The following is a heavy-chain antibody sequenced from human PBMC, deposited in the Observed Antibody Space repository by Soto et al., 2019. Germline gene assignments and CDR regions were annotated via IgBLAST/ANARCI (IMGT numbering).Heavy chain of an antibody. CDR2: INAGNGNT. Sequence: APVKVSCKASVSTFTSYGMRRVRQASGQRLEWMGWINAGNGNTKYSQKFQGRVTMTTDTSTSTAYMELRSLRSDDTAVYYCARDREYYYDSSGYLYYYYGMEVWGQGTKVTVSS. CDR1: VSTFTSYG. CDR3: ARDREYYYDSSGYLYYYYGMEV. J-gene: IGHJ6*02. D-gene: IGHD3-22*01. V-gene: IGHV1-3*01.